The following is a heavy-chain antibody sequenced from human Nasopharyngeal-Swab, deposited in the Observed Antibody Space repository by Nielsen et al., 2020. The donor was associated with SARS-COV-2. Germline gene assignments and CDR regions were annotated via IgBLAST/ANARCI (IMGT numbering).Heavy chain of an antibody. V-gene: IGHV4-4*07. J-gene: IGHJ6*01. Sequence: SETLSLTCSVSGGSISGYFLSWIRRPAGEGLEWIGRVYTSGSTNYNPSLKSRVTISIDMSKNQFSLELRSVNAADTAFYYCARSGTTKYGLDVWGQGTTVIVSS. CDR3: ARSGTTKYGLDV. CDR2: VYTSGST. CDR1: GGSISGYF. D-gene: IGHD1-1*01.